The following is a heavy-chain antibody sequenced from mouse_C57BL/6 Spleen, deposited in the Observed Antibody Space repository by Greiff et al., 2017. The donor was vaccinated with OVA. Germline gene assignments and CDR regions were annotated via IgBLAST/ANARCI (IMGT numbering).Heavy chain of an antibody. J-gene: IGHJ4*01. CDR3: TREEAYYSTPQAMDY. CDR1: GFTFSSYA. D-gene: IGHD2-5*01. Sequence: VQLKESGAGLVKPGGSLKLSCAASGFTFSSYAMSWVRQTPETRLEWVAYISSGGDYIYYADTVKGRFTISRDNARNTLYLQMSRLKSEDTAMYYCTREEAYYSTPQAMDYWGQGTSVTVSS. V-gene: IGHV5-9-1*02. CDR2: ISSGGDYI.